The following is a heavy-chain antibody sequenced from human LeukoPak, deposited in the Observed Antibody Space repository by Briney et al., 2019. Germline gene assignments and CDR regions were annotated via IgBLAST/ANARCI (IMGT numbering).Heavy chain of an antibody. D-gene: IGHD3-10*01. V-gene: IGHV3-30*02. J-gene: IGHJ4*02. Sequence: GGSLRLPCAASGITFSDYAMHWVRQAPGKGLEWLAYIRYDGINKYYAESVKGRFAISRDNSKNTLSLQMNSLTDEDTAVYYCAKGGLQGTNYFDYWGQGTLVTVSS. CDR1: GITFSDYA. CDR2: IRYDGINK. CDR3: AKGGLQGTNYFDY.